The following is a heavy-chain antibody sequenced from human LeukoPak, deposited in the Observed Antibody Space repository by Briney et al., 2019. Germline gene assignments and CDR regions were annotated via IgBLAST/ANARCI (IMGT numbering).Heavy chain of an antibody. CDR2: IYYSGST. Sequence: SETLSLTCTVSGGSISSYYWSWIRQPPGKGLEWIGYIYYSGSTNYNPSLKSRVTISVDTSKNQFSLKLSSVTAADTAVYYCARETTGDAFDIWGQGTMVTVSS. D-gene: IGHD4-17*01. V-gene: IGHV4-59*01. CDR1: GGSISSYY. J-gene: IGHJ3*02. CDR3: ARETTGDAFDI.